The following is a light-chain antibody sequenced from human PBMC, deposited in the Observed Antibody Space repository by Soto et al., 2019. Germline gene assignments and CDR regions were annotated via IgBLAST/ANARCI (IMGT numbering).Light chain of an antibody. V-gene: IGKV3D-20*02. J-gene: IGKJ5*01. CDR3: QQRSNWPIT. CDR2: GAS. Sequence: EIVLTQSPGTLSLSPGERATLSCRASQSVGSDYLAWYQQKPGQAPRILIFGASGRATGIPDRFSGSGSGTDFTLTISSLEPEDFAVYYCQQRSNWPITFGQGTRLEIK. CDR1: QSVGSDY.